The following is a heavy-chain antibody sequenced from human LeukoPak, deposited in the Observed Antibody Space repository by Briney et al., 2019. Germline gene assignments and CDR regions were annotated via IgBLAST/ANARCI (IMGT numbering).Heavy chain of an antibody. CDR1: GYTFTAYY. Sequence: ASVKVSCKASGYTFTAYYIHWVRQAPGQGLEWMGWINPNTGVTNYAQKFQGRVTLTRDTSIITAYMELTRLRSDDTAAYYCARDRTTVTTGYYGMDVWGQGTTVTVSS. D-gene: IGHD4-17*01. V-gene: IGHV1-2*02. CDR3: ARDRTTVTTGYYGMDV. CDR2: INPNTGVT. J-gene: IGHJ6*02.